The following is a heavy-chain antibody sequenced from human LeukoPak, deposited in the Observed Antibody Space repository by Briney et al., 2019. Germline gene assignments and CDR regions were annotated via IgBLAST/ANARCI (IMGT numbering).Heavy chain of an antibody. CDR1: GYTFTSYG. D-gene: IGHD2-2*01. J-gene: IGHJ4*02. CDR3: ARDHEFCRSTSCYAIDY. Sequence: ASVKVSCKASGYTFTSYGISWVRQAPGQGLEWMGWISAYNGNTNCAQKLQGRVTMTTDTSTSTAYMELRSLRSDDTAVYYCARDHEFCRSTSCYAIDYCGQGTLVTVSS. CDR2: ISAYNGNT. V-gene: IGHV1-18*01.